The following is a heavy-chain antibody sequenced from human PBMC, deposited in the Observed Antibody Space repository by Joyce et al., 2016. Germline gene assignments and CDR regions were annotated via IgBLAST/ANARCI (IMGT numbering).Heavy chain of an antibody. J-gene: IGHJ6*03. V-gene: IGHV3-15*01. D-gene: IGHD2-15*01. CDR1: GFPFKKAW. CDR2: IKTKRDGGAR. CDR3: ATADPDYGGYEGYFYMDV. Sequence: AGSGFPFKKAWMTWVRQAPGKGLEWVGRIKTKRDGGARHYGAPVRGRFIMSRDDSENTVYLQMNSLKNEDTAVYYCATADPDYGGYEGYFYMDVWGNGTTVIVSS.